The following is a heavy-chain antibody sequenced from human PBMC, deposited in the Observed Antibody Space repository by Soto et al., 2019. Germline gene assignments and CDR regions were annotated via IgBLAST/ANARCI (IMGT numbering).Heavy chain of an antibody. J-gene: IGHJ6*02. CDR2: ISAGNGNT. Sequence: ASVKVSCKASVYTFTSYALSWVRQAPGQGLEWMGWISAGNGNTKYSQKFQGRVTITRDTSASTAYMELSSLRSEDTAVYYCAREEGRDYDILTGYYPTKYYYYGMDVWGQGTTVTVSS. CDR3: AREEGRDYDILTGYYPTKYYYYGMDV. CDR1: VYTFTSYA. D-gene: IGHD3-9*01. V-gene: IGHV1-3*01.